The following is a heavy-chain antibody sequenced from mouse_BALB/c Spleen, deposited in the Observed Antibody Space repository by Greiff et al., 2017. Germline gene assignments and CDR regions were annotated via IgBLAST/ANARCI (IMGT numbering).Heavy chain of an antibody. D-gene: IGHD4-1*01. CDR3: ARQGSDWVFAY. J-gene: IGHJ3*01. CDR2: ISSGGSYT. Sequence: EVKVVESGGGLVKPGGSLKLSCAASGFTFSSYAMSWVRQTPEKRLEWVATISSGGSYTYYPDSVKGRFTISRDNAKNTLYLQMSSLRSEDTAMYYCARQGSDWVFAYWGQGTLVTVSA. V-gene: IGHV5-9-3*01. CDR1: GFTFSSYA.